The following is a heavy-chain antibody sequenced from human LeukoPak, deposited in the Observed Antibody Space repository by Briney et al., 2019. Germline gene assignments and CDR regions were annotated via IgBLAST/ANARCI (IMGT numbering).Heavy chain of an antibody. D-gene: IGHD2-2*01. CDR3: ARDWGDCSSTSCHAHFDY. CDR2: ISSSSSYI. CDR1: GFTFSSYS. V-gene: IGHV3-21*01. J-gene: IGHJ4*02. Sequence: GGSLRLSCAASGFTFSSYSMNWVRRAPGKGLEWVSSISSSSSYIYYADSVKGRSTISRDNAKNSLYLQMNSLRAEDTAVYYCARDWGDCSSTSCHAHFDYWGQGTLVTVSS.